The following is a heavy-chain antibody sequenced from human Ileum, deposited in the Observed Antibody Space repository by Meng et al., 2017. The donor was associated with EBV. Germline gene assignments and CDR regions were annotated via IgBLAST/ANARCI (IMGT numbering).Heavy chain of an antibody. V-gene: IGHV1-2*06. CDR2: INPNSGGA. CDR3: AREGLVGDLRYFDL. J-gene: IGHJ2*01. Sequence: QVQPVQSGAEVKKPGASVRVSCQASDYYVTTYGFSWVRLAPGKGLEWMGRINPNSGGANYAQKFQGRVTMTRDTSISTAYMELSRLRSDDTAVYYCAREGLVGDLRYFDLWGRGTLGTVSS. D-gene: IGHD3-16*01. CDR1: DYYVTTYG.